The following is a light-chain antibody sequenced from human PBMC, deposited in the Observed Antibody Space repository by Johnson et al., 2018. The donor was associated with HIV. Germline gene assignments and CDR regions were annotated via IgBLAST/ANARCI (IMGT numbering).Light chain of an antibody. CDR3: AAWDDSLNGHYV. CDR1: TSNIGNNY. J-gene: IGLJ1*01. Sequence: HSVLTQPPSVSAAPGQKVTISCSGSTSNIGNNYVSWYQQLPGTAPKLLIYDNNKRPSGIPDRFSGSKSGTSATLGISGLQAADEADYYCAAWDDSLNGHYVFGTGTKVTVL. CDR2: DNN. V-gene: IGLV1-51*01.